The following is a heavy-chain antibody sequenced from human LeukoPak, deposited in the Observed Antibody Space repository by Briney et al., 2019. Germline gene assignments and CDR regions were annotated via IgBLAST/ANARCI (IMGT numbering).Heavy chain of an antibody. J-gene: IGHJ4*02. D-gene: IGHD1-26*01. CDR2: ISTSGST. CDR3: ARRSDSGSYQHFDY. CDR1: SGSISSYY. V-gene: IGHV4-4*07. Sequence: SETLSLTCTVSSGSISSYYWSWMRQPAGKGLESIGHISTSGSTNYNPSLKSRVTMSVDTSKNQFSLKLSSVTATDTAVYYCARRSDSGSYQHFDYWGQGTLVTVSS.